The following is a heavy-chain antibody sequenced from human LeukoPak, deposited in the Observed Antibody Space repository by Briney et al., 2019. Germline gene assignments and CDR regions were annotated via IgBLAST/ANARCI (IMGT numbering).Heavy chain of an antibody. CDR2: IYYSGST. V-gene: IGHV4-59*01. CDR1: GGSISSYY. CDR3: ARLIGRRYCGSTTCGFDP. Sequence: SETLSLTCTVSGGSISSYYWSWIRQPPGKGLEWIGYIYYSGSTNYNPSLKSRVTISVHTSKNQFSLKLSSVTAADTAVYYCARLIGRRYCGSTTCGFDPWGQGTLVIVSS. D-gene: IGHD2-2*01. J-gene: IGHJ5*02.